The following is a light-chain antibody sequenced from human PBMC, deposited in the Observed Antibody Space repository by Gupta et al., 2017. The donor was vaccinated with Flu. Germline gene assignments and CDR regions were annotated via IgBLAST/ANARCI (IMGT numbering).Light chain of an antibody. CDR1: QTISTY. V-gene: IGKV1-39*01. J-gene: IGKJ4*01. CDR2: GAF. Sequence: PSSLSASVGDRVTLTGRTSQTISTYLNWYQQKPGEAPHLLIYGAFFLRSGVPSRFSGSGSETEFSLTISALQPEDYAIYYCQQSYNSPPTFGEGTKVEI. CDR3: QQSYNSPPT.